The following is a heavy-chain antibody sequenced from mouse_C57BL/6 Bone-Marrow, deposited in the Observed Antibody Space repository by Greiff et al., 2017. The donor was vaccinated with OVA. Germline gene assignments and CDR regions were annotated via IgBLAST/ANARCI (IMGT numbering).Heavy chain of an antibody. Sequence: VQRVESGAELVRPGASVKLSCKASGYTFTDYYINWVKQRPGQGLEWIARIYPGSGNTYYNEKFKGKATLTAEKSSSTAYMRLSSLTSEDSAVYFCGRADYYGSSYDAMDYWGQGTSVTVSS. J-gene: IGHJ4*01. D-gene: IGHD1-1*01. V-gene: IGHV1-76*01. CDR2: IYPGSGNT. CDR1: GYTFTDYY. CDR3: GRADYYGSSYDAMDY.